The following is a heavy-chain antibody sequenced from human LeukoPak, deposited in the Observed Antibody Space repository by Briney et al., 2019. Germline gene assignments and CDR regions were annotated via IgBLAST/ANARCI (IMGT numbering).Heavy chain of an antibody. V-gene: IGHV4-34*01. CDR2: INHSGST. Sequence: PSETLSLTCAVYGGSFSGYHWSWIRQPPGKGLEWIGEINHSGSTNYNPSLKSRVTISVDTSKNQFSLKLISVTAADTAVYYCARGSYDYVWGSYPNWFDPWGQGTLVTVSS. CDR1: GGSFSGYH. J-gene: IGHJ5*02. CDR3: ARGSYDYVWGSYPNWFDP. D-gene: IGHD3-16*01.